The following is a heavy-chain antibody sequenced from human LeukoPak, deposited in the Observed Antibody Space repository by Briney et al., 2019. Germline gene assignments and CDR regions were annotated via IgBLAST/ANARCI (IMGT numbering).Heavy chain of an antibody. D-gene: IGHD3-3*01. CDR1: GFTFSRHG. CDR3: ARGRAWNYFDY. Sequence: GGSLRLSCAPSGFTFSRHGMHWVRQAPGKGLEWVAIISNDGSRKYYAHPVEGRFTISRDNSKNTLYLQMDSLRAEDTAVYYCARGRAWNYFDYWGQGTLVTVSS. CDR2: ISNDGSRK. V-gene: IGHV3-30*03. J-gene: IGHJ4*02.